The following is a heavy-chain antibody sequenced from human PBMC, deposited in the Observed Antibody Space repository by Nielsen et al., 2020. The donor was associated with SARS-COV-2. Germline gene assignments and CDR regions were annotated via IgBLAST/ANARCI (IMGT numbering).Heavy chain of an antibody. CDR1: GYTFTSYA. Sequence: SCKASGYTFTSYAMHWVRQAPGKGLEWVAVISYDGSNKYYADSVKGRFTISRDNSKNTLYLQMNSLRAEDTAVYYCARDRATVTYAFDIWGQGTMVTVSS. J-gene: IGHJ3*02. CDR3: ARDRATVTYAFDI. V-gene: IGHV3-30-3*01. D-gene: IGHD4-17*01. CDR2: ISYDGSNK.